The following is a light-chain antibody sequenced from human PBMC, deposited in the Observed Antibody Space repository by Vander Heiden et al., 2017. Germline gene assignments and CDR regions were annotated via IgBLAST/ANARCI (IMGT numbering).Light chain of an antibody. CDR3: GTWDSSLSSVV. Sequence: SLLRHPPSLSPPPGQKVTISCSGRISNVGNNYVSWYQQLPGSAPKLLIYDNNKRPSGIPDRFSGSKTVTSATLDITGLQTADEADYYCGTWDSSLSSVVFGGGTTVTVL. J-gene: IGLJ2*01. CDR2: DNN. V-gene: IGLV1-51*01. CDR1: ISNVGNNY.